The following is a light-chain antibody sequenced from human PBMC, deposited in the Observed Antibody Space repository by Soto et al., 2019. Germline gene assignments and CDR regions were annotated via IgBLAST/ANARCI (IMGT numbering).Light chain of an antibody. Sequence: EIVLTQSPGTLSLSPGERATLSCRASQSVSSSYLAWYQQKPGQAPRLLIYGASSRATSIPDRFSGSGSGTDFTLTISRLEPEDFAVYYCQQYGSSPWTFGQGTTVEIK. CDR1: QSVSSSY. CDR3: QQYGSSPWT. J-gene: IGKJ1*01. CDR2: GAS. V-gene: IGKV3-20*01.